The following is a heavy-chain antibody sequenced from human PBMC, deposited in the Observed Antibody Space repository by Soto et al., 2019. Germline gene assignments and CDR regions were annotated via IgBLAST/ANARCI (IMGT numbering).Heavy chain of an antibody. CDR3: ARQDHGDYEFFFDY. CDR1: GASIISTTKY. Sequence: QLQLQESGPGLVKPSETLSLTCTVSGASIISTTKYWGWIRQPPGRGLEWIGTTSSIGSTYYNPSLEGRVTIAVDTSKNQFSLQVTSVTAADTGLYYCARQDHGDYEFFFDYWGQGTLVTVSS. D-gene: IGHD4-17*01. CDR2: TSSIGST. V-gene: IGHV4-39*01. J-gene: IGHJ4*02.